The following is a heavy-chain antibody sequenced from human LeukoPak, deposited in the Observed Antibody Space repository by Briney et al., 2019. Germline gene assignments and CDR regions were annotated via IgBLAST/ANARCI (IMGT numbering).Heavy chain of an antibody. Sequence: GGSLRLSCAASGFTSDDYAMHWVRQAPGKGLEWVSGISWNSGSIGYADSVKGRFTISRDNAKNSLYLQMNSLRAEDTALYYCAKSSPYGQYGMDVWGQGTTVTVSS. CDR2: ISWNSGSI. CDR3: AKSSPYGQYGMDV. V-gene: IGHV3-9*02. CDR1: GFTSDDYA. D-gene: IGHD3-10*01. J-gene: IGHJ6*02.